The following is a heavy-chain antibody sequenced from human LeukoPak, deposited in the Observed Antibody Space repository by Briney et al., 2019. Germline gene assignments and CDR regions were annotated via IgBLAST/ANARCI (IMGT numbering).Heavy chain of an antibody. D-gene: IGHD4-11*01. CDR1: GFTFSSYA. CDR3: AKDYYSNYRFDY. CDR2: ISGSGGST. J-gene: IGHJ4*02. Sequence: GGSLRLSCAASGFTFSSYAMSWVRQAPGKGLEWVSAISGSGGSTYYAGSVKGRFTISRDNSKNTLYLQMNSLRAEDTAVYYCAKDYYSNYRFDYWGQGTLVTVSS. V-gene: IGHV3-23*01.